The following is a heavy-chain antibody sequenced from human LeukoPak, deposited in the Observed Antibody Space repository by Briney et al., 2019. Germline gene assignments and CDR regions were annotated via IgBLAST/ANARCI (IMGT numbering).Heavy chain of an antibody. CDR2: INHSGST. J-gene: IGHJ4*02. Sequence: SETLSLTCAVYGGSFSGYYWSWIRQPPGKGLEWIGEINHSGSTNYNPSLKSRVTISVDTSKNQFSLKLSSVTAADTAVYYCARGRYSSSWYGIVQRTYYFDYWGQGTLVTVS. D-gene: IGHD6-13*01. CDR1: GGSFSGYY. CDR3: ARGRYSSSWYGIVQRTYYFDY. V-gene: IGHV4-34*01.